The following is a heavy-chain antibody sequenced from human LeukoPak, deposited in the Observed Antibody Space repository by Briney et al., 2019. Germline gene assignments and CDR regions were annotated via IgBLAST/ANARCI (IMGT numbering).Heavy chain of an antibody. CDR2: ISGSGGST. Sequence: GGSLRLSCAASGFTFSSYAMSWVRQAPGKGLEWVSAISGSGGSTHYADSVKGWFTISRDNSKNTLYLQMNSLRAEDTAVYYCAKDFAVTDAFDIWGQGTMVTVSS. CDR3: AKDFAVTDAFDI. V-gene: IGHV3-23*01. D-gene: IGHD4-17*01. J-gene: IGHJ3*02. CDR1: GFTFSSYA.